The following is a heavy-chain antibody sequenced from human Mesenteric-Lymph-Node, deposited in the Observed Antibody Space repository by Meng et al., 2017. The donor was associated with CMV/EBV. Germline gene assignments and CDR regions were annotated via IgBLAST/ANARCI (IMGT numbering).Heavy chain of an antibody. CDR1: GFIFRSYA. J-gene: IGHJ3*01. V-gene: IGHV3-23*01. CDR2: FSGCGGRT. D-gene: IGHD4-17*01. Sequence: GESLKISCAASGFIFRSYAMKWVRQAPGKGLGRGSGFSGCGGRTCCADSVKGRVSISRDNAKNSLYLQMDSLRAEDTAVYYCARDLYYGDPAAFDLWGQGTMVTVSS. CDR3: ARDLYYGDPAAFDL.